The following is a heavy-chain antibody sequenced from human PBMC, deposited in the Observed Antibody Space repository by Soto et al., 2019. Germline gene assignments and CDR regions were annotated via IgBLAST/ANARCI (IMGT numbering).Heavy chain of an antibody. CDR1: GFTFSSYA. Sequence: GGSLRLSCAASGFTFSSYAMSWVRQAPGKGLEWVSAISGSGGSTYYADSVKGRFTISRDNSKNTLYLQMNSLRAEDTAVYYCAKDNHYDFWSGYYRSYYYYYGMDVWGQGTTVTVSS. CDR2: ISGSGGST. V-gene: IGHV3-23*01. D-gene: IGHD3-3*01. CDR3: AKDNHYDFWSGYYRSYYYYYGMDV. J-gene: IGHJ6*02.